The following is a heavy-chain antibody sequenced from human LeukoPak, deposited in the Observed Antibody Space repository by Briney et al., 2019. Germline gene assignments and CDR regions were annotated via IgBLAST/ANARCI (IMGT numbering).Heavy chain of an antibody. CDR1: GGSISSATYY. V-gene: IGHV4-61*01. J-gene: IGHJ5*02. CDR2: IYYSGST. CDR3: ARGGNCSGGSCYSDRGWFDP. Sequence: SETLSLTCTVSGGSISSATYYWSWIRQPPGKGLEWIGYIYYSGSTNYNPSLESRVTISVDTSKNQFSLKLSSVTAADTAMYYCARGGNCSGGSCYSDRGWFDPWGQGTLVTVSS. D-gene: IGHD2-15*01.